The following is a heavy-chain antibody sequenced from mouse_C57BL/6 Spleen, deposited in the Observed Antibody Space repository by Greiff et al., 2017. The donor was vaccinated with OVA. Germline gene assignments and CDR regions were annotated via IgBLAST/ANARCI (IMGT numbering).Heavy chain of an antibody. Sequence: EVKLMESGGGLVKPGGSLKLSCAASGFTFSDYGMHWVRQAPEKGLEWVAYISSGSSTIYYADTVKGRFTISRDNAKNTLCLQMTSLRSEDTAMEYCARRYYGSSYYFDYWGQGTTLTVSS. CDR2: ISSGSSTI. CDR3: ARRYYGSSYYFDY. D-gene: IGHD1-1*01. V-gene: IGHV5-17*01. CDR1: GFTFSDYG. J-gene: IGHJ2*01.